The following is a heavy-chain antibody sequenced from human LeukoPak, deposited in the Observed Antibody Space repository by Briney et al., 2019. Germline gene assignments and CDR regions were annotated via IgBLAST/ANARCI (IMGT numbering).Heavy chain of an antibody. CDR1: AFTFSIYS. V-gene: IGHV3-64*01. D-gene: IGHD5-12*01. CDR2: INPNGGST. J-gene: IGHJ4*02. Sequence: GGSLRLSCAGSAFTFSIYSMHWVRQAPGRGLEYVSAINPNGGSTYYANSVKGRFTISRDNSKNTLYLQMGSLRAEDMAMYYCARSLGEYSAYVVNDPYEFWGQGTLVTVSS. CDR3: ARSLGEYSAYVVNDPYEF.